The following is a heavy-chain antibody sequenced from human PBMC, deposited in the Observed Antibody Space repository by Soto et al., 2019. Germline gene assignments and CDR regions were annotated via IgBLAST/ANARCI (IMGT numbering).Heavy chain of an antibody. V-gene: IGHV1-46*01. D-gene: IGHD3-3*01. CDR3: ARTHRDYDFWSGYSDLNWFDP. CDR2: INPSGGST. Sequence: DSVKVSCKASGYTFTSYYMHWVRQAPGQGLEWMGIINPSGGSTSYAQKFQGRVTMTRDTSTSTVYMELSSLRSEDTAVYYCARTHRDYDFWSGYSDLNWFDPWGQGTLVTVSS. CDR1: GYTFTSYY. J-gene: IGHJ5*02.